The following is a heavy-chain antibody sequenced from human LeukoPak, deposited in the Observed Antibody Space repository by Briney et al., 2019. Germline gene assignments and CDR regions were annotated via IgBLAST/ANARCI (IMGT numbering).Heavy chain of an antibody. D-gene: IGHD3-10*01. J-gene: IGHJ6*03. CDR1: GFTFSSYG. Sequence: GGSLRLSCAASGFTFSSYGMHWVRQAPGKGLEWVAFIRYDGSNKYYADSVKGRFTISRDNSKNTLYLQMNSLRAGDTAIYYCAKTGRLLFFGETYYMDVWGKGTTVSISS. CDR3: AKTGRLLFFGETYYMDV. V-gene: IGHV3-30*02. CDR2: IRYDGSNK.